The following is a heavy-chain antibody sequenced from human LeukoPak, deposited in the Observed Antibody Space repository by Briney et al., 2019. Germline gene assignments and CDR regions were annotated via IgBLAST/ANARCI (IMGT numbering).Heavy chain of an antibody. CDR2: INQDGSEK. CDR1: GFTFSSDW. Sequence: GESLKISCAASGFTFSSDWMSWVRQAPGKGLEWVANINQDGSEKYYVDSVKGRFTISRDNAKNSLFLQMNSLRAEDTAVYYCARAEKWGQGTLVTVSS. V-gene: IGHV3-7*01. J-gene: IGHJ4*02. CDR3: ARAEK.